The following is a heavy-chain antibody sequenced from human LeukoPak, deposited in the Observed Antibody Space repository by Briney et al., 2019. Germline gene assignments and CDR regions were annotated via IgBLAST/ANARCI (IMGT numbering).Heavy chain of an antibody. CDR2: MYYSGST. Sequence: SETLSLTCTVSGGSITGSSYYWGWIRQPPGKGLEWIGSMYYSGSTYYNPSLKGRVTIPVDTSKNQFSLRLSSVTAADTAVYYCARQYYDNTGYYYFDYWGQGNLVTVPS. V-gene: IGHV4-39*01. D-gene: IGHD3-22*01. J-gene: IGHJ4*02. CDR3: ARQYYDNTGYYYFDY. CDR1: GGSITGSSYY.